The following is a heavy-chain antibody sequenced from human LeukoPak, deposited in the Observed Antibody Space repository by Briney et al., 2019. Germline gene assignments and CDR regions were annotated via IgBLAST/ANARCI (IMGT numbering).Heavy chain of an antibody. J-gene: IGHJ4*02. CDR2: IIPIFGTA. V-gene: IGHV1-69*13. Sequence: SVKVSCKASGGTFSSYAISWVRQAPGQGLEWMGGIIPIFGTANYAQKFQGRVTITADESTSTAYMELSSLRSEDTAVYYCARVPHGYTSPFNYWGQGTLVTVSS. CDR3: ARVPHGYTSPFNY. CDR1: GGTFSSYA. D-gene: IGHD5-24*01.